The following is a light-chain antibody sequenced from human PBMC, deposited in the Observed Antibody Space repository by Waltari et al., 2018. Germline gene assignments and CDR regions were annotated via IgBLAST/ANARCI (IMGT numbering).Light chain of an antibody. Sequence: DIRMTQSPPSLSAFVGDRVTINCRASHGITNYLAWYQQKPGKGPELLIYGASTLQSGVLSRFSGSGSGTDFTLTISSLQPEDVGSYYCQDYGSAPYSFGPGTKVEI. CDR2: GAS. V-gene: IGKV1-27*01. J-gene: IGKJ2*03. CDR1: HGITNY. CDR3: QDYGSAPYS.